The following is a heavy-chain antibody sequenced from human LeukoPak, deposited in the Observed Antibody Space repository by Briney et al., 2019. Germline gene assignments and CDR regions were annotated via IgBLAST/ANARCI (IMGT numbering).Heavy chain of an antibody. CDR3: AKDLVTGSLDY. CDR1: GFSFGDYN. Sequence: GGSLRLSCEASGFSFGDYNMHWVRQAPGKGLEWVSSISSSGGSTYYADSVRGRFTISRDNSKNTLYLQMNGLRAEDTAIYYCAKDLVTGSLDYWGQGTLVTVSS. J-gene: IGHJ4*02. D-gene: IGHD3-10*01. V-gene: IGHV3-23*01. CDR2: ISSSGGST.